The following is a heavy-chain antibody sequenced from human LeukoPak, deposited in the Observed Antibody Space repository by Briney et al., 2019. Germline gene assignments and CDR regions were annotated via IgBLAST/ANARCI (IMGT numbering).Heavy chain of an antibody. CDR3: ARGTATTAGIDY. CDR1: GVTFSTYW. V-gene: IGHV3-74*01. D-gene: IGHD6-13*01. J-gene: IGHJ4*02. Sequence: PGGSLRLSCAASGVTFSTYWMHWGRQAPGNGLVWVSHIDSDGSSATYGDSAKGRFTISRDNAKNTLYLQMSSLRAEDTAVYYCARGTATTAGIDYWGQGTLVAVSS. CDR2: IDSDGSSA.